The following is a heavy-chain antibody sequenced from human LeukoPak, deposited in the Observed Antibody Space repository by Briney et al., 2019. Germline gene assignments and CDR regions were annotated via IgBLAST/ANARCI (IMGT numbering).Heavy chain of an antibody. CDR3: ARGPADYNKLKPGDRDGYNYKSKRTPFDY. V-gene: IGHV3-48*04. CDR2: ISSSGSTI. Sequence: GGSLRLSCAASGFTFSTYNMNWVRQAPGKGLEWVSYISSSGSTIYYADSVKGRFTISRDNAKNSLYLQMNSLRAEDTAVYYCARGPADYNKLKPGDRDGYNYKSKRTPFDYWGQGTLVTVSS. D-gene: IGHD5-24*01. CDR1: GFTFSTYN. J-gene: IGHJ4*02.